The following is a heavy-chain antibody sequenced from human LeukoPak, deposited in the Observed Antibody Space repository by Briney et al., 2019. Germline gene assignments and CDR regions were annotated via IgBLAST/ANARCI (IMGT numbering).Heavy chain of an antibody. CDR3: ASAQYSSSWGGYYFDY. Sequence: ASVKVSCKASGGTFSSYAISWVRQAPGQGLEWMGRIIPILGIANYAQKFQGRVTITADKSTSTAYMELSSLRSEDTAVYYCASAQYSSSWGGYYFDYWGQGTLVTVSS. CDR1: GGTFSSYA. V-gene: IGHV1-69*04. CDR2: IIPILGIA. D-gene: IGHD6-13*01. J-gene: IGHJ4*02.